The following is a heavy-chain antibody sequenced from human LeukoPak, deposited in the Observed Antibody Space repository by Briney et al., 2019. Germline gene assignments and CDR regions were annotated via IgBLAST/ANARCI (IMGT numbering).Heavy chain of an antibody. CDR1: GFTFSNAW. Sequence: PGGSLRLSCAASGFTFSNAWMNWVRQAPGKGLEWVGRIKSKTDGGTTDYTAPVKGRFTISRDDSKNTLYLQMNSLKTEDTAVYYCTTDRDRLSSGFHYGGGFDYWGQGTLVTVSS. J-gene: IGHJ4*02. CDR3: TTDRDRLSSGFHYGGGFDY. V-gene: IGHV3-15*01. D-gene: IGHD3-22*01. CDR2: IKSKTDGGTT.